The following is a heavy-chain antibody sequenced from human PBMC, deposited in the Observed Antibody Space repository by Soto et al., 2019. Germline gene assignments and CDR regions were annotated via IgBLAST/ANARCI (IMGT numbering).Heavy chain of an antibody. V-gene: IGHV3-74*01. CDR3: ARGAKNIYAMDV. CDR2: IKLDGSST. J-gene: IGHJ6*02. CDR1: GFAFSTYW. Sequence: EVQLVESGGGLVQPGGSLRLSCAASGFAFSTYWMHWVRQAPGKGLLWVARIKLDGSSTYSADSVKGRFTISRDDAKNTLYLQMNGLRVDDTAVYYCARGAKNIYAMDVWGQGTTVTVSS.